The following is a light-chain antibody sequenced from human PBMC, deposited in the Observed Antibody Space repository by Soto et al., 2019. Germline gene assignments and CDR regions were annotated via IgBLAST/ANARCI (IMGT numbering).Light chain of an antibody. CDR2: TAS. CDR1: QSISSSY. Sequence: DIVLTQSPGTLSLSPGEIATLSCRASQSISSSYLAWYQQKPGQAPRLLIYTASSRATGIPDRFSGSESGTYFTLTVTGLEPGDFAVYYCQQYGSSPWTFGQGTKVEIK. J-gene: IGKJ1*01. V-gene: IGKV3-20*01. CDR3: QQYGSSPWT.